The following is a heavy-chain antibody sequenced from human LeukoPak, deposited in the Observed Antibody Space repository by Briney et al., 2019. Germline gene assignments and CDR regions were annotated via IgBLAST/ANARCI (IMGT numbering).Heavy chain of an antibody. D-gene: IGHD3-10*01. V-gene: IGHV3-23*01. Sequence: GGSLRLSCAASGFTFSSYAMSWVRQAPGKGLEWVSAISGSGGSTYYADSAKGRFTISRDNCKNTMYLQMNSLRAKEMAVYYCAKVPGSGSFTTDYSYYYMDVWGKGTTVTVSS. CDR3: AKVPGSGSFTTDYSYYYMDV. J-gene: IGHJ6*03. CDR2: ISGSGGST. CDR1: GFTFSSYA.